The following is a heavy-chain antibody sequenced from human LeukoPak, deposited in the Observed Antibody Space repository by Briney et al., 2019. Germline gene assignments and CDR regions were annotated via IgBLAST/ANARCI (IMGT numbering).Heavy chain of an antibody. CDR3: ARDLGSGIAEPFDH. V-gene: IGHV1-18*01. D-gene: IGHD6-13*01. Sequence: ASVKVSCKASGYTFSNYGISWVRQAPGQGLEWMGWISAYNGNTNYAQKLQGRDTMTTDTSTSTAYMELRSLRSDDTAVYYCARDLGSGIAEPFDHWGQGTLVTVSS. CDR1: GYTFSNYG. J-gene: IGHJ4*02. CDR2: ISAYNGNT.